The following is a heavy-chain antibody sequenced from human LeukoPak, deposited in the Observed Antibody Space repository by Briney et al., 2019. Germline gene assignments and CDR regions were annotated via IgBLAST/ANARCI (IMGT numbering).Heavy chain of an antibody. CDR1: GGSISSSSYY. D-gene: IGHD1-26*01. J-gene: IGHJ6*03. V-gene: IGHV4-39*07. CDR2: IYTSGST. CDR3: ARVRGSSGSYEYYHYMDV. Sequence: PSETLSLTCTVSGGSISSSSYYWGWIRQAPGKELEWIGRIYTSGSTNYNPSPKSRVTMSVDTSKKQFSLKLSSVTAADTAVYYCARVRGSSGSYEYYHYMDVWGKGTTVTISS.